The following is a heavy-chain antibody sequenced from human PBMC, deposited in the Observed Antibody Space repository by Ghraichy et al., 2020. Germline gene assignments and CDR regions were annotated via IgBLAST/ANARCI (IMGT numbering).Heavy chain of an antibody. D-gene: IGHD1-26*01. V-gene: IGHV3-15*01. Sequence: GESLNISCAASGFIFSNAWMNWVRQAPGKGLEWLGRIKTKTDGGTTDYAAPVKGRFTLSRDDSENTLYLQMNSLKTEDTAVYYCTTDPRWDLLASYWGQGTLVIVSS. CDR1: GFIFSNAW. CDR2: IKTKTDGGTT. J-gene: IGHJ4*02. CDR3: TTDPRWDLLASY.